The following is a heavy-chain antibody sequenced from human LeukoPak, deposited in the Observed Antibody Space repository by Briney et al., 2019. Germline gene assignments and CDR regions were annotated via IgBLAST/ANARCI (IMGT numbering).Heavy chain of an antibody. V-gene: IGHV3-53*01. Sequence: GGSLRPSCAASGFTVSSNYMSWVRQAPGKGLEWVSVIYSGGSTYYADSVKGRFTISRDNSKNTLYLQMNSLRAEDTAVYYCARHYCGVHPTSFYWGQGTLVTVSS. CDR3: ARHYCGVHPTSFY. CDR1: GFTVSSNY. CDR2: IYSGGST. D-gene: IGHD2-2*01. J-gene: IGHJ4*02.